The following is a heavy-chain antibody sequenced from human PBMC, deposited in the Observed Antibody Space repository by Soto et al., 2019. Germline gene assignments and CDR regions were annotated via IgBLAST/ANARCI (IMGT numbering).Heavy chain of an antibody. J-gene: IGHJ6*02. CDR1: GFICSDYE. Sequence: SCAASGFICSDYEMNWVRQTPGKGLEWLSYISSSGGTIKCADSVKVRFTISRDNAKNSLYLQMHSLRADDTAVYYCARDAFEIYYKFGLDVWGQGTPVTVSS. CDR3: ARDAFEIYYKFGLDV. V-gene: IGHV3-48*03. D-gene: IGHD3-10*01. CDR2: ISSSGGTI.